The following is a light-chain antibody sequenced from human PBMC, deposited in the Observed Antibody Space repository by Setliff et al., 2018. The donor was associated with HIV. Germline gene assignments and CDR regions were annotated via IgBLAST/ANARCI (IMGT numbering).Light chain of an antibody. V-gene: IGLV2-23*02. Sequence: QSALTQPASVSGSPGQSITISCTGTSSDIGSYDLVSWFQQHPGKAPKAIIYEVTKRPSGVSNRFSGSKSGNTASLTISGLQAEDEADYYCCSNTGSNTYVFGSGTKVTGL. J-gene: IGLJ1*01. CDR2: EVT. CDR1: SSDIGSYDL. CDR3: CSNTGSNTYV.